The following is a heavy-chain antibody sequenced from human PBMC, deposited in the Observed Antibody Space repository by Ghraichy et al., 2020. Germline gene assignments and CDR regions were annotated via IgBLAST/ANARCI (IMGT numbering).Heavy chain of an antibody. CDR1: GFTFSSYG. D-gene: IGHD3-22*01. CDR3: AKDYYDSSGYYYVRKPHYGMDV. Sequence: GGSLRLSCAASGFTFSSYGMHWVRQAPGKGLEWVAVISYDGSNKYYADSVKGRFTISRDNSKNTLYLQMNSLRAEDTAVYYCAKDYYDSSGYYYVRKPHYGMDVWGQGTTVTVSS. CDR2: ISYDGSNK. J-gene: IGHJ6*02. V-gene: IGHV3-30*18.